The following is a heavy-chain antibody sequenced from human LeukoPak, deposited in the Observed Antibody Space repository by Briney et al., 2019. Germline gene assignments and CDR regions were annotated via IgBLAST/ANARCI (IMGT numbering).Heavy chain of an antibody. J-gene: IGHJ4*01. D-gene: IGHD2-21*02. CDR2: IYAGGST. Sequence: GGSLRLSCAASGFTVSSNYMSWVRQAPGKGLEWIAVIYAGGSTYYAGSVKGRFSISGDNSENALYLQMNSLRAEDTAVYYCTRGGGAFCGGDCYRNFDYWGHGILVTVSS. V-gene: IGHV3-66*02. CDR1: GFTVSSNY. CDR3: TRGGGAFCGGDCYRNFDY.